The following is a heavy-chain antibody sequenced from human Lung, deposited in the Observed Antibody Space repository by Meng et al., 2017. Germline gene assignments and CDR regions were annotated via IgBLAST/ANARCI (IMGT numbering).Heavy chain of an antibody. CDR3: VRRIEYSSSSGY. D-gene: IGHD6-6*01. V-gene: IGHV3-23*01. J-gene: IGHJ4*02. CDR1: GFTVSSNA. CDR2: ISGSGGST. Sequence: EVQLLESGGGLVQPGGSPRLSCVASGFTVSSNAMTWVRQAPGKGLEWVSSISGSGGSTYYADSVRGRFTISRDNSKNTVYLQMNSLRAEDTAIYYCVRRIEYSSSSGYWGQGTLVTVSS.